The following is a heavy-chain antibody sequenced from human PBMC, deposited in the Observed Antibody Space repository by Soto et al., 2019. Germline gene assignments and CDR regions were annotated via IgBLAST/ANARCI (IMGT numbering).Heavy chain of an antibody. Sequence: SQTLSLTCAISGDSVSSNSAAWNWIRQSPSRGLEWLGRTYYRSKWYNDYAVSVKSRITINPDTSKNQFSLQLNSVTPEDTAVYYCARDLWYCSGGSCYSYYYYGMDVWGQGTTVTVS. CDR3: ARDLWYCSGGSCYSYYYYGMDV. CDR1: GDSVSSNSAA. J-gene: IGHJ6*02. V-gene: IGHV6-1*01. D-gene: IGHD2-15*01. CDR2: TYYRSKWYN.